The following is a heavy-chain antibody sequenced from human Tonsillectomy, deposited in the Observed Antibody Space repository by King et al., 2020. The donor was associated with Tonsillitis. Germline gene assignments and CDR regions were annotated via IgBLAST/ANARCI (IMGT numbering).Heavy chain of an antibody. CDR1: GFTFSSYA. V-gene: IGHV3-23*04. D-gene: IGHD3-22*01. J-gene: IGHJ4*02. Sequence: VQLVESGGGLVQPGGSLRLSCAASGFTFSSYAMSWVRQAPGKGLEWVSAISGSGGSTYYADSVKGRFTISRDNSKNTLYLQMNSLRAEDTAVYYCAKDRTYYDSSQPRGLFDYWGQGTLVPVSS. CDR2: ISGSGGST. CDR3: AKDRTYYDSSQPRGLFDY.